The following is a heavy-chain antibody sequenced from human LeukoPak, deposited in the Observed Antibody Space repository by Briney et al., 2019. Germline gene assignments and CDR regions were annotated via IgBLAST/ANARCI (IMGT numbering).Heavy chain of an antibody. CDR3: ARETTVTVFDY. CDR1: GGSISTYY. V-gene: IGHV4-4*07. D-gene: IGHD4-17*01. J-gene: IGHJ4*02. CDR2: IYTSGRT. Sequence: SETLSLTCTVSGGSISTYYWTWIRQPAGKGLEWIGRIYTSGRTNYNPSLKSRLTISVDTSKNQFSLKLSSVTAADTAVYYCARETTVTVFDYWGQGTLVTVSS.